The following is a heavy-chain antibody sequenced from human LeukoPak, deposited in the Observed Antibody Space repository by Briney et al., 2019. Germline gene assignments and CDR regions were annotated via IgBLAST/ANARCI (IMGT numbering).Heavy chain of an antibody. CDR3: ARLTYYDFRRFDY. Sequence: SETLSLTCAVSGGSISSSNWWSWVRQPPGKGLEWIGEIYHSGSTNYNPSLKSRATISVDKSKNQFSLKLSSVTAVDTAVYYCARLTYYDFRRFDYWGQGTLVTVSS. CDR2: IYHSGST. CDR1: GGSISSSNW. V-gene: IGHV4-4*02. D-gene: IGHD3-3*01. J-gene: IGHJ4*02.